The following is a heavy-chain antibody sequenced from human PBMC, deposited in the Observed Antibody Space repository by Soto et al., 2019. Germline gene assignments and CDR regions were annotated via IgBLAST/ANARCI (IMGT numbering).Heavy chain of an antibody. CDR3: ASLRTFGGVT. V-gene: IGHV4-34*01. D-gene: IGHD3-16*01. CDR1: GGSFSGYY. Sequence: QVQLQQWGAGLLKPSETLPLTCAVYGGSFSGYYWSWIRQPPGKGLEWIGEINHSGSTNYNPSLKSRVTISVDTSKNQFSLKLSSVIAADTAVYYCASLRTFGGVTWGQGTLVTVSS. CDR2: INHSGST. J-gene: IGHJ5*02.